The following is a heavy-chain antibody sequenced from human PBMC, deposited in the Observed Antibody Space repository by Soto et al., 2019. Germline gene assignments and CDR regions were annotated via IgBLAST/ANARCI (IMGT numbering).Heavy chain of an antibody. V-gene: IGHV3-48*01. CDR3: ANHHYGDRLDY. CDR2: ISSSSGTI. Sequence: GGSLRLSCAAYGFTFSDYTMNWVRQAPGKGLEWLSYISSSSGTIYNADSVKGRFTISRDNAKNSLYLQMNSLRAEDTAVYYCANHHYGDRLDYWGQGTLVTVSS. D-gene: IGHD4-17*01. CDR1: GFTFSDYT. J-gene: IGHJ4*02.